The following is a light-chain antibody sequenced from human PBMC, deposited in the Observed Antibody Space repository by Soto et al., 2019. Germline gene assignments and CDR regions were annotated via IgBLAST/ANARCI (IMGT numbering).Light chain of an antibody. CDR3: QQFNQWPLT. J-gene: IGKJ4*01. Sequence: ELVMTQSPATLSVSPGERVTLSCRASQSVYSNLAWYQQKPGQDPRLLIHGSFTRATGIPARLGGSGSWTEFNLTISSLQSEDFAVYYCQQFNQWPLTFGGGTKVEIK. V-gene: IGKV3-15*01. CDR2: GSF. CDR1: QSVYSN.